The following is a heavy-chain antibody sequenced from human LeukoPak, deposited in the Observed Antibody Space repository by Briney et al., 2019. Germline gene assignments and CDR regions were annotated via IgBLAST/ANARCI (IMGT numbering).Heavy chain of an antibody. Sequence: GGSLRLSCAASGFTFGSYGMHWVRQAPGKGLEWVAVISYDGSNKYYADSVKGRFTISRDNSKNTLYLQMNSLRAEDTAVYYCAKDITMVRGVIRDDPWGQGTLVTVSS. J-gene: IGHJ5*02. CDR2: ISYDGSNK. CDR1: GFTFGSYG. V-gene: IGHV3-30*18. D-gene: IGHD3-10*01. CDR3: AKDITMVRGVIRDDP.